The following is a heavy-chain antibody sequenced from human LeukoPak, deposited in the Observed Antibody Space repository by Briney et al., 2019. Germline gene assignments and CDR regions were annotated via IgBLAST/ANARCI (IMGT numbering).Heavy chain of an antibody. D-gene: IGHD3-10*01. CDR3: ARDVGVIRLDY. J-gene: IGHJ4*02. V-gene: IGHV3-33*01. CDR2: IWYDGSNK. CDR1: GFTFSRYG. Sequence: QAGGSLRLSCAASGFTFSRYGMHWVRQAPGKGLEWVAVIWYDGSNKYYADSVKGRFTISRDSSKNTLYLQMDSLRAEDTAVYYCARDVGVIRLDYWGQGTLVTVSS.